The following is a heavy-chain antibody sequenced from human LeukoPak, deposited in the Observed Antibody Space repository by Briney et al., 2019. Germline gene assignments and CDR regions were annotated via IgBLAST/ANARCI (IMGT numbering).Heavy chain of an antibody. CDR1: GGSINSGGSY. Sequence: SQTLSLTCTVSGGSINSGGSYWSWIRQHPGKGLEWIGCIYYGWSSYCNPSLKSRVTLSLDTSKNQFSLKLSSVTAADTAVYYCARDNGDYRSIYYYMDVWGKGTTVTVSS. CDR2: IYYGWSS. D-gene: IGHD4-11*01. J-gene: IGHJ6*03. CDR3: ARDNGDYRSIYYYMDV. V-gene: IGHV4-31*03.